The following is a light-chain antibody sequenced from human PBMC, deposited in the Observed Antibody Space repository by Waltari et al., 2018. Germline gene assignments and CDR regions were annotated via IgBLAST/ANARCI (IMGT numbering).Light chain of an antibody. CDR1: QSVLYNSNNKNY. CDR2: WAS. CDR3: QQYYTNPRT. Sequence: DIVMTQSPDSLTVSLGESATINCKSNQSVLYNSNNKNYVAWYQQKPGQPPKLLIYWASTRQSGVPDRFSGSGSGTDFTLTISSLQAEDVAVYHCQQYYTNPRTFGQGTKVEIK. J-gene: IGKJ1*01. V-gene: IGKV4-1*01.